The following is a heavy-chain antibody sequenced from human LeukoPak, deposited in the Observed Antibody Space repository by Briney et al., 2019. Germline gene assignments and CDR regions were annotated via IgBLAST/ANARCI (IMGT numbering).Heavy chain of an antibody. Sequence: GGSLRLSCAASGFTFSSYSMNWVRQAPGKGLEWVSAISGSGGSTYYADSVKGRFTISRDNSKNSLYLQMNSLRAEDTAVYYCASMVRGVLFDYWGPGTLVTVSS. CDR3: ASMVRGVLFDY. V-gene: IGHV3-23*01. CDR1: GFTFSSYS. CDR2: ISGSGGST. D-gene: IGHD3-10*01. J-gene: IGHJ4*02.